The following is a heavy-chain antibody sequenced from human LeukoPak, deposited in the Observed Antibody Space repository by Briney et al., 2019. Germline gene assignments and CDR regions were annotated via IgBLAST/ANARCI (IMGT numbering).Heavy chain of an antibody. Sequence: GASVKVPCKVSGYTLTELSMHWVRQAPGKGREWVGGFDPEDGETIYAQKFQGRVTMTEDTSTDTAYMELSSLRSEDTAVYYCANRESGEFGLWTGYYFDYWGQGTLVTVSS. J-gene: IGHJ4*02. V-gene: IGHV1-24*01. D-gene: IGHD3/OR15-3a*01. CDR2: FDPEDGET. CDR1: GYTLTELS. CDR3: ANRESGEFGLWTGYYFDY.